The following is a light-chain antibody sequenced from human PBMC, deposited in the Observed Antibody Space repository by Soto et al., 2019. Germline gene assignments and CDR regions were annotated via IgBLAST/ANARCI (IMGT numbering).Light chain of an antibody. J-gene: IGLJ2*01. Sequence: QTVVTQEPSLSVSPGGTVTLTCGLNSGSVSTDFYPSWYQQTPGQAPRTLIYSTSTRSSGVPDRFSGSVLGDKAALTITGAQAEDECDYYCVLYMGSGNVVFGAGTKLTVL. CDR2: STS. CDR1: SGSVSTDFY. CDR3: VLYMGSGNVV. V-gene: IGLV8-61*01.